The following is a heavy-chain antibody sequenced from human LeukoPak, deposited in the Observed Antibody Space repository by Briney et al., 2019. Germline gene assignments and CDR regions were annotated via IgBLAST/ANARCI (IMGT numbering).Heavy chain of an antibody. CDR3: ARDTGYSSGWYNY. CDR2: IIPIFGIA. CDR1: GCTFSSYA. D-gene: IGHD6-19*01. V-gene: IGHV1-69*04. J-gene: IGHJ4*02. Sequence: SVKVSCKASGCTFSSYAISWVRQAPGQGLEWMGRIIPIFGIANYAQKFQGRVTITADKSTSTVYMELSSLRSEDTAVYYCARDTGYSSGWYNYWGQGTLVTVSS.